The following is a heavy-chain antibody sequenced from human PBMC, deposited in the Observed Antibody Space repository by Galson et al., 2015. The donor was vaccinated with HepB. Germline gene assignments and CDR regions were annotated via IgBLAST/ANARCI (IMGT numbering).Heavy chain of an antibody. CDR1: GYTFTSYY. Sequence: SVKVSCKASGYTFTSYYMHWVRQAPGQGLEWMGIINPSGGSTSYAQKFQGRVTMTRDTSTSTVYMELSSLRSEDTAVYYCARGKGSIFGVVIIDYYYYYGMDVWGQGTTVTVSS. CDR2: INPSGGST. J-gene: IGHJ6*02. D-gene: IGHD3-3*01. V-gene: IGHV1-46*01. CDR3: ARGKGSIFGVVIIDYYYYYGMDV.